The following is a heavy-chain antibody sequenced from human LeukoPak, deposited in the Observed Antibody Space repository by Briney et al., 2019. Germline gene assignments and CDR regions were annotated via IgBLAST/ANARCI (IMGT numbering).Heavy chain of an antibody. CDR2: ISAYNGAT. Sequence: GASVRVSCKASGDTFTSYGFTWVRQALGQGLEWMGWISAYNGATDYARILQGRVTMTAETSTSTVSMELRSLTSDDTAVYYCARCWSYDRGYCDYWGQGTLVTVSS. J-gene: IGHJ4*02. CDR1: GDTFTSYG. D-gene: IGHD5-12*01. V-gene: IGHV1-18*01. CDR3: ARCWSYDRGYCDY.